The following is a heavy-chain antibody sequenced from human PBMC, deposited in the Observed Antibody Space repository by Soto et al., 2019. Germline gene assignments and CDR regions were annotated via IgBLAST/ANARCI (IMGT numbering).Heavy chain of an antibody. CDR1: GYTFTSYW. V-gene: IGHV5-51*01. J-gene: IGHJ3*02. CDR3: ARNGGRGMKDAFDI. Sequence: PGESLKISCKGSGYTFTSYWIGWVRQMPGNGLEWMGIIYPGDSDTKYSPTFEGQVTISVDKFISTAYLQWSSLKAPDTAMYYCARNGGRGMKDAFDIWGQGXMVTVSS. D-gene: IGHD2-15*01. CDR2: IYPGDSDT.